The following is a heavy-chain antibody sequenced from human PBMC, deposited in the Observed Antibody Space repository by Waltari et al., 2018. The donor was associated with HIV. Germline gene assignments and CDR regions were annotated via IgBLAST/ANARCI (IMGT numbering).Heavy chain of an antibody. Sequence: EVQLVESGGGLVQPGGSLRLSCAASGFTVSSNYMRWVRQAPGKGLEWVSVIYSGGSTYYADSVKGRFTISRDNSKNTLYLQMNSLRAEDTAVYYCARESYYGSGSYGMDVWGQGTTVTVSS. CDR2: IYSGGST. D-gene: IGHD3-10*01. CDR3: ARESYYGSGSYGMDV. CDR1: GFTVSSNY. J-gene: IGHJ6*02. V-gene: IGHV3-66*02.